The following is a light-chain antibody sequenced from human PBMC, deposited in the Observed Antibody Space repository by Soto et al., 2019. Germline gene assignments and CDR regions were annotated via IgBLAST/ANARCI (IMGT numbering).Light chain of an antibody. Sequence: EIVLTQSPATLSLSPGERATLSCRTSQSVSSYFAWYQQKPGRAPRLLIYDASNRATGIPARFIGSGSGTDFTLTISSLELEYFAVYYCQQRSNWPITFGQGTRLESK. CDR2: DAS. J-gene: IGKJ5*01. CDR1: QSVSSY. CDR3: QQRSNWPIT. V-gene: IGKV3-11*01.